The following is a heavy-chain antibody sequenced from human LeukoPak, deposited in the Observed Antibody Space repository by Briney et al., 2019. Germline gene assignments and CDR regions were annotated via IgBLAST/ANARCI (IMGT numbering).Heavy chain of an antibody. CDR1: GFTFSEYY. V-gene: IGHV3-11*01. Sequence: GGSLRLSCAASGFTFSEYYMSWVRQAPGRGVGWGSYISSSGGSMYYADSVKSRFTISRHNAKTSLYLQMNSLRAEGTAVYYCASNYDFWSGYFLHSSFDYWGQGTLVTVSS. CDR2: ISSSGGSM. D-gene: IGHD3-3*01. CDR3: ASNYDFWSGYFLHSSFDY. J-gene: IGHJ4*02.